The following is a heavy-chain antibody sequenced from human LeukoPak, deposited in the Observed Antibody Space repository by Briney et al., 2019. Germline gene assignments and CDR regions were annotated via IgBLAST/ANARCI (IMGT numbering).Heavy chain of an antibody. CDR2: ISAYKGNK. CDR1: GYTFTSYG. CDR3: ARDMPGVYSSSWQGSIWFDP. V-gene: IGHV1-18*01. Sequence: ASVTVSCKASGYTFTSYGISWVRQAPGQGLEWMGWISAYKGNKNYAQKLQGKVTMTTDTSTSTAYMELRSLISDDTAVYYCARDMPGVYSSSWQGSIWFDPWGQGTLVTVSA. D-gene: IGHD6-13*01. J-gene: IGHJ5*02.